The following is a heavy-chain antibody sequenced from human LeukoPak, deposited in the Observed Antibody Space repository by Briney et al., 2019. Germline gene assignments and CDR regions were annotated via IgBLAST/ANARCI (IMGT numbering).Heavy chain of an antibody. CDR3: ARAEVYSSSWYIIPYTQTEYFQH. J-gene: IGHJ1*01. CDR1: GFTFSSYW. V-gene: IGHV3-74*01. CDR2: INSDGSST. D-gene: IGHD6-13*01. Sequence: GGSLRLSCAASGFTFSSYWMHWVRQAPGKGLVWVSRINSDGSSTSYADSVKGRFTISRDNAKNTLYLQMNSLRAEDTAVYYCARAEVYSSSWYIIPYTQTEYFQHWGQGTLVTVSS.